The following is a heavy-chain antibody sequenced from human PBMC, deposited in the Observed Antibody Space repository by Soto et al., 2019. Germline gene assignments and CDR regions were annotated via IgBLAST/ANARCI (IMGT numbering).Heavy chain of an antibody. D-gene: IGHD6-13*01. V-gene: IGHV3-23*01. CDR1: GFTFTSYT. J-gene: IGHJ4*02. CDR3: ARRGPGTYFDY. CDR2: ISSSSNST. Sequence: GSLRLSCAASGFTFTSYTMNWVRQAPGKGLEWVSVISSSSNSTYYADSVKGRFTISRDNSKNTLYLQMNSLRTEDTAVYYCARRGPGTYFDYWGQGTLVTVSS.